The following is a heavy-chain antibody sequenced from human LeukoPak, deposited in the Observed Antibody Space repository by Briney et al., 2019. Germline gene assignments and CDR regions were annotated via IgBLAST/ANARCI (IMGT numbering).Heavy chain of an antibody. CDR3: ARETSSGWYDY. CDR2: IYTSGGT. D-gene: IGHD6-19*01. Sequence: SETLSLTCTVSGGSISSYYWSWIRQPAGKGLEWIGRIYTSGGTNYNPSLKSRVTISVDKSKNQFSLKLSSVTAADTAVYYCARETSSGWYDYWGQGTLVTVSS. CDR1: GGSISSYY. V-gene: IGHV4-4*07. J-gene: IGHJ4*02.